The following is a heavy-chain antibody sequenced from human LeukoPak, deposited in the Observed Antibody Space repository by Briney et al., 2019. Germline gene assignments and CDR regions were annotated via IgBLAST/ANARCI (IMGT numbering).Heavy chain of an antibody. V-gene: IGHV4-34*01. Sequence: KPSETLSLTCAVYGGSFSGYYWCWIRQPPGKGLEWIGEINHSGSTNYNPSLKSRVTISVDTSKNQFSLKPSSVTAADTAVYYCARAQSQSGVVVPAAPGPFNWFDPWGQGTLVTVSS. J-gene: IGHJ5*02. D-gene: IGHD2-2*01. CDR3: ARAQSQSGVVVPAAPGPFNWFDP. CDR2: INHSGST. CDR1: GGSFSGYY.